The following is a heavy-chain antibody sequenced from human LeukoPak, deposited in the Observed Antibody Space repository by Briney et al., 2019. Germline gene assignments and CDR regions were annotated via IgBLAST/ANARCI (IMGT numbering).Heavy chain of an antibody. J-gene: IGHJ3*02. V-gene: IGHV3-7*01. D-gene: IGHD6-6*01. CDR3: ARGGSSPGAAFDI. Sequence: GGSLRLSCAASGFTFSSYWMSWVRQAPGKGLEWVANIKQDGSEKYYVDSAKGRFTISRDNAKNSLYLQMNSLRAEDTAVYYCARGGSSPGAAFDIWGQGTMVTVSS. CDR1: GFTFSSYW. CDR2: IKQDGSEK.